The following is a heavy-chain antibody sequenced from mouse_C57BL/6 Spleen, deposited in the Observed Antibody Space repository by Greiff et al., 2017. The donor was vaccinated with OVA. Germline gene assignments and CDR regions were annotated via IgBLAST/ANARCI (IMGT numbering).Heavy chain of an antibody. V-gene: IGHV5-4*03. CDR1: GFTFSSYA. CDR2: ISDGGSYT. CDR3: ARSPEMRQDAMDY. Sequence: EVMLVESGGGLVKPGGSLKLSCAASGFTFSSYAMSWVRQTPEKRLEWVATISDGGSYTYYPDNVTGRFTISRDNDKNILYLKMSHLKSEETAKYYGARSPEMRQDAMDYWGQGTSVTVSS. J-gene: IGHJ4*01. D-gene: IGHD3-2*01.